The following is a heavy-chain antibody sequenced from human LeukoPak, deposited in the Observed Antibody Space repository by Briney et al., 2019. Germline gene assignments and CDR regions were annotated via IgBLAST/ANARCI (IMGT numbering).Heavy chain of an antibody. V-gene: IGHV4-59*01. J-gene: IGHJ3*02. D-gene: IGHD6-19*01. CDR2: IYYSGST. Sequence: PSETLSLTCTVSGGSISSYYWSWIRQPPGKGLEWIGYIYYSGSTNYNPSLKSRVTISVETSKNQFSLKLSSVTAADTAVYYCARDSAYSSGWYDLAFDIWGQGTMVTVSS. CDR3: ARDSAYSSGWYDLAFDI. CDR1: GGSISSYY.